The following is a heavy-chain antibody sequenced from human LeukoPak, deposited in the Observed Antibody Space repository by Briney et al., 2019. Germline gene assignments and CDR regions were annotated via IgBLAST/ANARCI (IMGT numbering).Heavy chain of an antibody. CDR3: AKDAPKYYYDSSGYHDAFHI. J-gene: IGHJ3*02. CDR2: ISSSGSTI. CDR1: GFTFSSSD. Sequence: GGSLRLSCAASGFTFSSSDMNWVRQAPGKGLEWVSYISSSGSTIHYADSVKGRFTISRDNAKNSLYLQMNSLRAEDTAVYYCAKDAPKYYYDSSGYHDAFHIWGQGTMVTVSS. D-gene: IGHD3-22*01. V-gene: IGHV3-48*03.